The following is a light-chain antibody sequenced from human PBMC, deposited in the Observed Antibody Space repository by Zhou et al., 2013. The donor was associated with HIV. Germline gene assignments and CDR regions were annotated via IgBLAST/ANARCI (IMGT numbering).Light chain of an antibody. CDR1: QSISSW. Sequence: DIQMTQSPSTLSASVGDRVTITCRASQSISSWLAWYQQKPGTAPKLLIYAASSLESGVASRFSGSGSGTDFTLTISSVQSEDFAIYYCQQYNNWPPITFGQGTRLDIK. CDR3: QQYNNWPPIT. CDR2: AAS. J-gene: IGKJ5*01. V-gene: IGKV1-5*03.